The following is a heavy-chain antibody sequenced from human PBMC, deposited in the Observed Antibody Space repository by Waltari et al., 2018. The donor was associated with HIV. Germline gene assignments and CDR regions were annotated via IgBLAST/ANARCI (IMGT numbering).Heavy chain of an antibody. CDR2: MNPNSGNT. Sequence: QVQLVQSGAEVKKPGASVKVSCKASGYTFTSYDINWVRQATGQGLEWMGWMNPNSGNTGYAQKFQGRVTMTRNTAISTAYMELSSLRSEDTAVYYCARDDTSPYSGYDEDWFDPWGQGTLVTVSS. V-gene: IGHV1-8*01. D-gene: IGHD5-12*01. CDR1: GYTFTSYD. CDR3: ARDDTSPYSGYDEDWFDP. J-gene: IGHJ5*02.